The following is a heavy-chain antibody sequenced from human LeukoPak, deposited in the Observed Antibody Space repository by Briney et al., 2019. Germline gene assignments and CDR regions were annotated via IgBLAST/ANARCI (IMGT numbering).Heavy chain of an antibody. J-gene: IGHJ4*02. CDR1: GFTFSSYA. D-gene: IGHD3-22*01. CDR3: AKSSIFYDSSGYYVGEKYYFDY. V-gene: IGHV3-23*01. Sequence: PGGSLRLSCAASGFTFSSYAMSWVRQAPGKGLEWVSAIIASGTTTYYADSVQGRFTISRDNSKNTLYLQMNSLRAEDTAVYHCAKSSIFYDSSGYYVGEKYYFDYWGQGTLVTVSS. CDR2: IIASGTTT.